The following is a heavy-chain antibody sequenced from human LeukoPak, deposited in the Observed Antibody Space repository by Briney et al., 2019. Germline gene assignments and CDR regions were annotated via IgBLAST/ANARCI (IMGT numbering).Heavy chain of an antibody. D-gene: IGHD5-12*01. CDR2: INHSGST. J-gene: IGHJ4*02. Sequence: SETPSLTCAVYGGSFSGYYWSWIRQPPGKGLEWIGEINHSGSTNYNPSLKSRVTISVDTSKNQFSLKLSSVAAADTAVYYCARDVSGYASTNFDYWGQGTLVTVSS. CDR3: ARDVSGYASTNFDY. V-gene: IGHV4-34*01. CDR1: GGSFSGYY.